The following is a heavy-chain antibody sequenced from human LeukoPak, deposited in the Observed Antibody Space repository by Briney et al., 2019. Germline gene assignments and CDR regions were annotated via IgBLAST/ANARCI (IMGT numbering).Heavy chain of an antibody. CDR1: GFTFSSYW. J-gene: IGHJ6*03. CDR2: IKQDGSEK. Sequence: HPGGSLRLSCAASGFTFSSYWMSWVRQAPGKGLEWVANIKQDGSEKYYVDSVKGRFTISGDNAKNSLYLQMNSLRAEDTAVYYCARDGVVPAAMSGLDYYYMDVWGKGTTVTVSS. D-gene: IGHD2-2*01. CDR3: ARDGVVPAAMSGLDYYYMDV. V-gene: IGHV3-7*01.